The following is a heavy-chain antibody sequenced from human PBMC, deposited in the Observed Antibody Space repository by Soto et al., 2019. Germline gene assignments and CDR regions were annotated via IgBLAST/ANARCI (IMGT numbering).Heavy chain of an antibody. J-gene: IGHJ5*02. CDR2: FDPEDGET. D-gene: IGHD3-3*01. CDR1: GYTLTELS. V-gene: IGHV1-24*01. Sequence: GASVKVSCKVSGYTLTELSMHWVRQAPGKGLEWMGGFDPEDGETIYAQKFQGRVTMTEDTSTDTAYMELSSLRSEDTAVYYCATIRPITIFGVVIHGNWFDPWGQGTLVTVSS. CDR3: ATIRPITIFGVVIHGNWFDP.